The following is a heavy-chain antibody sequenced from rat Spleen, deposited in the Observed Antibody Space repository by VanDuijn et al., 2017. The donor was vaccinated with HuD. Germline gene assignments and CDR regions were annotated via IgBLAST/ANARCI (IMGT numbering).Heavy chain of an antibody. Sequence: EVQLVESGGGLVQPGRSLTLFCAASGFTLRNYGMAWVRQTPTKGLEWVASISNGGDNTYYRDSVKGRFTISRDNAKNTQYLQMDILRSEDTATYSCARNGLYNNYGWFAYWGQGTLVTVSS. V-gene: IGHV5S14*01. J-gene: IGHJ3*01. CDR1: GFTLRNYG. D-gene: IGHD1-10*01. CDR3: ARNGLYNNYGWFAY. CDR2: ISNGGDNT.